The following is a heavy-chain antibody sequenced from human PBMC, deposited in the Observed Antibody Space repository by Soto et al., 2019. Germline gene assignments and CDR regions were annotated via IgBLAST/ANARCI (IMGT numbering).Heavy chain of an antibody. CDR2: IYYSGST. V-gene: IGHV4-39*01. D-gene: IGHD6-13*01. CDR3: ASPGVAAAEYYYGMDV. CDR1: GGSISSSSSY. Sequence: LTCTVSGGSISSSSSYWGWIRQPPGKGLEWIGSIYYSGSTYYNPSLKSRVTISVDTSKNQFSLKLSSVTAADTAVYYCASPGVAAAEYYYGMDVWGQGTTVTVSS. J-gene: IGHJ6*02.